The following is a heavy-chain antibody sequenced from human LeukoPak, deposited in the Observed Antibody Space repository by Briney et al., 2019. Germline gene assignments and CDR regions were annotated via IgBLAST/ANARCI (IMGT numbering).Heavy chain of an antibody. CDR1: GGSISSYY. CDR2: IYYSGST. J-gene: IGHJ5*02. Sequence: KPSETLSLTCTVSGGSISSYYWSWIRQPPGKGLEWIGYIYYSGSTNYNPSLKSRVTISIDTSKNQFSLKLRSVTAADTAFYYCARLGSSWTNWFDPWGQGTLVTVSS. V-gene: IGHV4-59*08. D-gene: IGHD6-13*01. CDR3: ARLGSSWTNWFDP.